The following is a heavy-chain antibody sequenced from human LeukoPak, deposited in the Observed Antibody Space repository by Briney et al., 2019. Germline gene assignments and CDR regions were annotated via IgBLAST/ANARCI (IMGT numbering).Heavy chain of an antibody. CDR2: INPSGGST. D-gene: IGHD4-17*01. Sequence: GASVKVSCKASGYTFTSYYMHWVRQASGQGLEWMGIINPSGGSTSYAQKFQGRVTMTRDTSTSTVYMELSSLRSEDTAVYYCARATIDYAPRHDFDYWGQGTLVTVSS. V-gene: IGHV1-46*03. CDR1: GYTFTSYY. CDR3: ARATIDYAPRHDFDY. J-gene: IGHJ4*02.